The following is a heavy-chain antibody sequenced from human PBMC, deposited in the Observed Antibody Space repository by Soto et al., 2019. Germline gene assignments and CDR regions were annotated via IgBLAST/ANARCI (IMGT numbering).Heavy chain of an antibody. CDR1: GFTFSSYS. Sequence: GWSLRLSCAASGFTFSSYSMNWVRQAPGKGLEWVSCLSSSSSSIYYADSVKGRFTISRDNAKNSLYLQMNNLRAEDTAVYYCAREVENWKXLYYGMDAWGQETTFTVSS. V-gene: IGHV3-21*01. CDR3: AREVENWKXLYYGMDA. J-gene: IGHJ6*02. D-gene: IGHD1-1*01. CDR2: LSSSSSSI.